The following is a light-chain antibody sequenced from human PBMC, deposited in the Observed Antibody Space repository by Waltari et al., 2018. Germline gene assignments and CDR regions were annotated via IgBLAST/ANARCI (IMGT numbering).Light chain of an antibody. CDR3: HQSSSFPWT. CDR2: YGT. J-gene: IGKJ1*01. V-gene: IGKV6-21*01. CDR1: QNIASN. Sequence: EIVLTQSPDFQSVTPKERVTITCRASQNIASNLHWYQQKPGQSPKLLIKYGTQSFSGVPSRFRGSGSGTYFTLTINGLEDEDAATYYCHQSSSFPWTFGQGTKVEIK.